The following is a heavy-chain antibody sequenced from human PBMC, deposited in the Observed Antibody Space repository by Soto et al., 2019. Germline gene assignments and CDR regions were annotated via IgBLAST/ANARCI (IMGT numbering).Heavy chain of an antibody. CDR3: AREAPVCNNGLRYNYPVY. D-gene: IGHD2-8*01. V-gene: IGHV3-13*01. Sequence: GGSLRLSCAASGFTFSTSDFHWVRQVKGKGLEWVSAIGAAGDTYYAASVKGRFTISRENAKNSVYLQMDSLSAGDTAVYYCAREAPVCNNGLRYNYPVYCCHGTLVTL. J-gene: IGHJ4*01. CDR1: GFTFSTSD. CDR2: IGAAGDT.